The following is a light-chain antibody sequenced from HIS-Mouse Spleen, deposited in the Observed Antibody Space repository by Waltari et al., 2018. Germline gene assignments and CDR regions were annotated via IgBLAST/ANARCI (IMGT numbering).Light chain of an antibody. CDR1: SSYVGGYNY. Sequence: QSALTQPASVSGSPGQSITIPCTGTSSYVGGYNYVYWYQQHPGKAPKLMIYEVSNRPSGVSNRFSGSKSGNTASLTISGLQAEDEADYYCSSYTSSSTRVFGGGTKLTVL. CDR3: SSYTSSSTRV. J-gene: IGLJ3*02. V-gene: IGLV2-14*01. CDR2: EVS.